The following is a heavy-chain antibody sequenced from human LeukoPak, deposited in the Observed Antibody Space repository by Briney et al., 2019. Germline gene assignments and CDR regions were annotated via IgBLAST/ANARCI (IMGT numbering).Heavy chain of an antibody. Sequence: NPSETLSLTCTVSGGSISSYYWSWIRQPPGKGLEWIGYIYCSGSTNYNPSLKSRVTISVDTSKNQFSLKLSSVTAADTAVYYCARDLAAAAGTRVGTFDIWGQGTMVTVSS. V-gene: IGHV4-59*01. J-gene: IGHJ3*02. CDR2: IYCSGST. D-gene: IGHD6-13*01. CDR3: ARDLAAAAGTRVGTFDI. CDR1: GGSISSYY.